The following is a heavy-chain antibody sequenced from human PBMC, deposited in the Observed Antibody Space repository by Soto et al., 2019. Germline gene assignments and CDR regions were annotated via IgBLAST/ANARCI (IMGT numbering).Heavy chain of an antibody. D-gene: IGHD6-13*01. CDR3: ARVDSSWSLYGMDV. J-gene: IGHJ6*02. CDR1: GGSISSGGYY. V-gene: IGHV4-31*03. CDR2: IYYSGST. Sequence: QVQLQESGPGLVKPSQTLSLTCTVSGGSISSGGYYWSWIRQHPGKGLEWIGYIYYSGSTYYNPSLNSRVTISVDTSKNQFSLKLSSVTAADTAVYYCARVDSSWSLYGMDVWGQGTTVTVSS.